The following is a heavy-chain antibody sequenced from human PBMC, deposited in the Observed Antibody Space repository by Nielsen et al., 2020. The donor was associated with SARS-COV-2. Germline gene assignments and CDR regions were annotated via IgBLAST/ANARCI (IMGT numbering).Heavy chain of an antibody. D-gene: IGHD3-22*01. CDR3: AKAHYYDSSDLRDAFDI. V-gene: IGHV3-23*01. Sequence: GESLKISCAASGFTFSSYWMSWVRQAPGKGLEWVSAISGSGGSTYYADSVKGRFTISRDNSKNTLYLQMNSLRAEDTAVYYCAKAHYYDSSDLRDAFDIWGQGTMVTVSS. CDR2: ISGSGGST. CDR1: GFTFSSYW. J-gene: IGHJ3*02.